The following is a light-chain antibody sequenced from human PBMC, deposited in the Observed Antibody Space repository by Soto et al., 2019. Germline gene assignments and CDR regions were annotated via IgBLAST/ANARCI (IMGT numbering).Light chain of an antibody. CDR1: QDLTDRY. Sequence: EIVLTQSPGTLSLSPGERATLSCRANQDLTDRYLAWYQQKPAQAPRLLIYGASNRATGIPARFSGSGSGTDFTLTISGLEPEDFALYYCQQYGSSPRTFGHGTKVDIK. J-gene: IGKJ1*01. V-gene: IGKV3-20*01. CDR3: QQYGSSPRT. CDR2: GAS.